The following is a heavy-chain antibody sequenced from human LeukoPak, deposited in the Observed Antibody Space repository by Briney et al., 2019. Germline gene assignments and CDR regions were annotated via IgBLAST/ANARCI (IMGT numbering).Heavy chain of an antibody. CDR1: GFTFDDYT. J-gene: IGHJ3*02. CDR2: ISWDGGST. V-gene: IGHV3-43*01. Sequence: PGGSLRLSCAASGFTFDDYTMHWVRQAPGKGLEWVSLISWDGGSTYYADSVKGRFTISRDNSKNSLYLQMNSLRTEDTALYYCARLAGYYGSGLGAFDIWGQGTMVTVSS. CDR3: ARLAGYYGSGLGAFDI. D-gene: IGHD3-10*01.